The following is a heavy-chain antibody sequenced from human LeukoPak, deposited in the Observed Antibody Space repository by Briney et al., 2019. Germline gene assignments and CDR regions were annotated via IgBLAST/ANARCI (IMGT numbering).Heavy chain of an antibody. CDR1: GYTFTSYD. D-gene: IGHD6-6*01. J-gene: IGHJ6*02. V-gene: IGHV1-8*01. Sequence: ASVKVSCKASGYTFTSYDINWVRLATGQGLEWMGWMNPNSGNTGYVQKFQGRVTMTRNTSISTAYMELSSLKSEDTGVYYCARGGGSSYGCYYGLDVWGQGTTVTVSS. CDR2: MNPNSGNT. CDR3: ARGGGSSYGCYYGLDV.